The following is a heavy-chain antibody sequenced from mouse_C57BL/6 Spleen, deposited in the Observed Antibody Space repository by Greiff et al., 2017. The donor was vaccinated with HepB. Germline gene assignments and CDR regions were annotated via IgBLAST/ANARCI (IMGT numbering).Heavy chain of an antibody. D-gene: IGHD1-1*01. Sequence: QVQLKESGAELARPGASVKMSCKASGYTFTSYTMHWVKQRPGQGLEWIGYINPSSGYTKYKQKFKDKATLTADKSSSTAYMQLSSLTSEDSAVYYCARDYYGSSYWYFDVWGTGTTVTVSS. J-gene: IGHJ1*03. CDR2: INPSSGYT. CDR3: ARDYYGSSYWYFDV. CDR1: GYTFTSYT. V-gene: IGHV1-4*01.